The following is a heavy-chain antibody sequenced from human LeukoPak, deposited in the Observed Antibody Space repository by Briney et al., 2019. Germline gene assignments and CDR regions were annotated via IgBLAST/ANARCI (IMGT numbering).Heavy chain of an antibody. Sequence: GGSLRLSCAASGFTFSSYWMSWVRQAPGKWLEWVANIKQDGSEKYYVDSVKGRFTISRDNAKNSLYLQMNSLRAEDTAVYYCARDPHYYDSSGYYFLFDYWGQGTLVTVSS. V-gene: IGHV3-7*01. J-gene: IGHJ4*02. D-gene: IGHD3-22*01. CDR3: ARDPHYYDSSGYYFLFDY. CDR1: GFTFSSYW. CDR2: IKQDGSEK.